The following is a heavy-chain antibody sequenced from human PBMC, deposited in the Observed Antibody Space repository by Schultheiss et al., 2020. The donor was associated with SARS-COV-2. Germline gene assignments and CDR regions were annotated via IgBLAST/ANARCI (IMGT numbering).Heavy chain of an antibody. J-gene: IGHJ6*02. CDR2: IYYSGST. CDR1: GGSISSSNW. Sequence: SETLSLTCAVSGGSISSSNWWSWVRQPPGKGLEWIGYIYYSGSTYYNPSLKSRVTISVDTSKNQFSLKLSSVTAADTAVYYCARDWPEPHVYYYYGMDVWGQGTTVTVSS. CDR3: ARDWPEPHVYYYYGMDV. V-gene: IGHV4-4*02.